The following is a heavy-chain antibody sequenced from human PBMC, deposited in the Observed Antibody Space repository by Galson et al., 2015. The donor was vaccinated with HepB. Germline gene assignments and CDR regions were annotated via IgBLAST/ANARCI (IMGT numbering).Heavy chain of an antibody. Sequence: SLRLSCAASGFTFSSYGMHWVRQAPGKGLEWVAVIWYDGSNKYYADSVKGRFTISRDNSKNTLYPQMNSLRAEDTAVYYCARDYDYYDSSDGMDVWGQGTTVTVSS. V-gene: IGHV3-33*01. CDR2: IWYDGSNK. D-gene: IGHD3-22*01. CDR3: ARDYDYYDSSDGMDV. CDR1: GFTFSSYG. J-gene: IGHJ6*02.